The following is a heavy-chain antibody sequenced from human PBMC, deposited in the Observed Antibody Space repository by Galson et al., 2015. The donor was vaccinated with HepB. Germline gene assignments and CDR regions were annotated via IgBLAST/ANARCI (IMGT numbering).Heavy chain of an antibody. J-gene: IGHJ6*02. CDR3: ARTDLLYYGMDV. CDR2: INHSGST. Sequence: ETLSLTCAVYGGSFSGYYWSWIRQPPGKGLEWIGEINHSGSTNYNPSLKSRVTISVDTSKNQFSQKLSSVTAADTAVYYCARTDLLYYGMDVWGQGTTVTVSS. V-gene: IGHV4-34*01. CDR1: GGSFSGYY.